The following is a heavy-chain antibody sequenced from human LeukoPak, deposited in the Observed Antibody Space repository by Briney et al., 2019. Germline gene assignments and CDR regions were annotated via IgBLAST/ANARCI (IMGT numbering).Heavy chain of an antibody. Sequence: SETLSLTCTVSGGSISSSSYYSGWIRQPPGKGLEWIGTIYYSGSTYYNPSLKSRVTISVDTSKNQFSLKLTSVTAADTAVYYCARRPRIGVAGPPFDCWGQGTLVTVSS. V-gene: IGHV4-39*01. CDR2: IYYSGST. CDR3: ARRPRIGVAGPPFDC. D-gene: IGHD6-19*01. J-gene: IGHJ4*02. CDR1: GGSISSSSYY.